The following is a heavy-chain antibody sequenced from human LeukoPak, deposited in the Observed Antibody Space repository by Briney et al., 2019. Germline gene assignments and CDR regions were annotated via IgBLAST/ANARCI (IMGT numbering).Heavy chain of an antibody. D-gene: IGHD2-8*02. Sequence: SVKVSCKASGDSLSSHELGWVRQAPGQGLEWMGRIIPIFDVTTYAQKFQGRVTITADKSTSTAYMELRSLRSEDTAVYYCARRIYCTGGECYDGWFDPWGQGTLVTVSS. CDR3: ARRIYCTGGECYDGWFDP. CDR1: GDSLSSHE. J-gene: IGHJ5*02. CDR2: IIPIFDVT. V-gene: IGHV1-69*04.